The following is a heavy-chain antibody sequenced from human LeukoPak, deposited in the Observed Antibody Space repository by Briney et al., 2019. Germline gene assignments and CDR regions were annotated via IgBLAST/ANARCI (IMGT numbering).Heavy chain of an antibody. D-gene: IGHD1-1*01. CDR1: GFTFSSYA. CDR2: IRVSDET. J-gene: IGHJ4*02. V-gene: IGHV3-23*01. CDR3: AKGTGDMGYYFDY. Sequence: GGSLRLSCAASGFTFSSYAMSWVRQAPGKGLEWVSGIRVSDETYYADSVKGGFTISRANSENTLYLQMSGLRAEDTAVYYCAKGTGDMGYYFDYWGQGTLVTVSS.